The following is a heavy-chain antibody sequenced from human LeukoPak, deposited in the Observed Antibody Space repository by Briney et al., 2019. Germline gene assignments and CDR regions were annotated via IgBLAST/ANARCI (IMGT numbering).Heavy chain of an antibody. D-gene: IGHD3-10*01. J-gene: IGHJ4*02. V-gene: IGHV4-4*07. CDR3: ATSITPSTGFDY. CDR1: GGSISSYY. Sequence: SETLSLTCTVSGGSISSYYWSWIRQPAGKGLEWIGRIYTSESTNYNPSLKSRVTMSVDTSKNQFSLKLSSVTAADTAVYYCATSITPSTGFDYWGQGTLVTVSS. CDR2: IYTSEST.